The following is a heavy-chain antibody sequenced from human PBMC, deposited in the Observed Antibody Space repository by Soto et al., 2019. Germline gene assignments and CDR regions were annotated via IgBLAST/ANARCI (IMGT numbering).Heavy chain of an antibody. Sequence: QVQLVQSGAEVKKPGASVKVSCKAYVYTFTSYAMHWVRQAPGQRLEWMGWINAGNGNTKYSQKFQGRVTITRDTSASTAYMELSSLRSEDTAVYYCTTVTTRLFDYWGQGTLVTVSS. J-gene: IGHJ4*02. V-gene: IGHV1-3*01. CDR3: TTVTTRLFDY. D-gene: IGHD4-17*01. CDR2: INAGNGNT. CDR1: VYTFTSYA.